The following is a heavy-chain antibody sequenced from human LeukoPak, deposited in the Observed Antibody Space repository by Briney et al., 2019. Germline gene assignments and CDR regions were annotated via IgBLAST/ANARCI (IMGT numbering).Heavy chain of an antibody. D-gene: IGHD3-22*01. CDR3: ARGPKGIYDSSGYYYECY. Sequence: ASVKVSFKASGGTFSSYAISWVRQAPGQGLEWMGRIIPIFGRATYAQKFQGRVTITTDESTSTAYMELSSLRSEDTAVYYCARGPKGIYDSSGYYYECYWGQGTLVTVSS. CDR2: IIPIFGRA. CDR1: GGTFSSYA. J-gene: IGHJ4*02. V-gene: IGHV1-69*05.